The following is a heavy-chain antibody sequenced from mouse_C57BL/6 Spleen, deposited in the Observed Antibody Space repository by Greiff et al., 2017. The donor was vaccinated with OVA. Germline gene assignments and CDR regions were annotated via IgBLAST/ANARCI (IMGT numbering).Heavy chain of an antibody. CDR2: IWSGGST. D-gene: IGHD2-1*01. CDR3: ARSGYGNYENYFDY. Sequence: VQLVESGPGLVQPSQSLSITCTVSGFSLTSYGVHWVRQSPGKGLEWLGVIWSGGSTDYNAAFISRLSISKDNSKSQVFFKMNSLQADDTAIYYCARSGYGNYENYFDYWGQGTTLTVSS. V-gene: IGHV2-2*01. J-gene: IGHJ2*01. CDR1: GFSLTSYG.